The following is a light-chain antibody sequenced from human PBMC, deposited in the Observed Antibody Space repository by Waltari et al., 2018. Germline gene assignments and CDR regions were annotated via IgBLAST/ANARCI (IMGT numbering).Light chain of an antibody. CDR3: AASDATLDGGV. J-gene: IGLJ3*02. CDR2: SNK. CDR1: SSNIGVNP. V-gene: IGLV1-44*01. Sequence: QSVLTQPPSASGTPGQRVTISCSGSSSNIGVNPVNWFQQLPGTAPKVLIHSNKQRPSWVHDRFSGCKSGTSASLAICGLQSEDEADYYCAASDATLDGGVFGGGTKLTVL.